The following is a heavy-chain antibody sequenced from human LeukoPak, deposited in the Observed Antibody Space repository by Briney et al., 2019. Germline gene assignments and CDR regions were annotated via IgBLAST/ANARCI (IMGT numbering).Heavy chain of an antibody. D-gene: IGHD4-17*01. CDR3: ARVIMTTDTTDAFDI. CDR2: MNPNSGNT. Sequence: ASVKVSCKASGYTFTSYDINWVRQATGQGLEWMGWMNPNSGNTGYAQKFQGRVTMTRNTSISTAYMELSSVTAADTAVYYCARVIMTTDTTDAFDIWGQGTMVTVSS. V-gene: IGHV1-8*01. J-gene: IGHJ3*02. CDR1: GYTFTSYD.